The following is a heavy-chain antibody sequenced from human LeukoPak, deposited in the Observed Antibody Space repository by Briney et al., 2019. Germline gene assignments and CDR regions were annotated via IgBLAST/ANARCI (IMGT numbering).Heavy chain of an antibody. CDR1: GGSISSGSYY. CDR3: ARKSHGSGTHLDY. D-gene: IGHD3-10*01. Sequence: PSQTLSLTCTVSGGSISSGSYYWSWLRQHPGRGLEWLGYIYYSGSTYYNPSLKSRVTISVDTSKNQFSLKLSSVTAADTAVYYCARKSHGSGTHLDYWGQGTLVTVSS. J-gene: IGHJ4*02. V-gene: IGHV4-31*03. CDR2: IYYSGST.